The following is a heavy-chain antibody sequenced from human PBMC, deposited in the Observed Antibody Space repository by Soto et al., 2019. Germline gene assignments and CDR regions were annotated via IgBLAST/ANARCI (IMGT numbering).Heavy chain of an antibody. CDR3: AKSGLRYFDWLPQGGWFDP. CDR2: ISGSGGST. D-gene: IGHD3-9*01. Sequence: GGSLRLSCAASGFTFSSYAMNWVRQAPGKGLEWVSVISGSGGSTYYADSVKGRFTISRDNSKNTLYLQMNSLRAEDTAVYYCAKSGLRYFDWLPQGGWFDPWGQGTLVTVSS. J-gene: IGHJ5*02. CDR1: GFTFSSYA. V-gene: IGHV3-23*01.